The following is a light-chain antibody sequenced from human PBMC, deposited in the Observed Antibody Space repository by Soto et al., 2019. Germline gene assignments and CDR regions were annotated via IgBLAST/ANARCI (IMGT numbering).Light chain of an antibody. CDR1: QNIGSW. CDR3: EQYNSYAT. CDR2: RAS. J-gene: IGKJ1*01. Sequence: DIQVTQSPSTLSASVGDRVTITCRASQNIGSWLAWYQQKPGKAPNLLIYRASSLESGVPSRFSGSVSGTEVTLTISSLQPDHFATYYCEQYNSYATFGQGTKVEV. V-gene: IGKV1-5*03.